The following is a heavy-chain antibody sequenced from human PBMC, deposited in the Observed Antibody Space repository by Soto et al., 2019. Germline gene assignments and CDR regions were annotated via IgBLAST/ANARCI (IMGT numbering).Heavy chain of an antibody. J-gene: IGHJ5*02. CDR2: VYHTGYT. Sequence: PSETLSLTCTVSGGSITGYYWSWIRQRDATGLARIGPVYHTGYTTYNPSLRGRVTMSLDTPKNQISQKLTPLTAADTAVYYCAKEPLEGGWAARPGSWFDPLGLGTLVTGSS. CDR1: GGSITGYY. D-gene: IGHD6-6*01. CDR3: AKEPLEGGWAARPGSWFDP. V-gene: IGHV4-4*07.